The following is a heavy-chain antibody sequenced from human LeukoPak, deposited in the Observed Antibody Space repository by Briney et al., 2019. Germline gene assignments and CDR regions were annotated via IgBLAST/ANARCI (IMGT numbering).Heavy chain of an antibody. J-gene: IGHJ3*02. CDR1: GFTFTDHY. Sequence: ASVKVSCKSSGFTFTDHYIHWVRQGPGQGLEWMGIINPSGGSTSYAQKFQGRVTMTRDTSTSTVYMELSSLRSEDTAVYYCARDWGYSGSYYDAFDIWGQGTMVTVSS. D-gene: IGHD1-26*01. CDR3: ARDWGYSGSYYDAFDI. CDR2: INPSGGST. V-gene: IGHV1-46*01.